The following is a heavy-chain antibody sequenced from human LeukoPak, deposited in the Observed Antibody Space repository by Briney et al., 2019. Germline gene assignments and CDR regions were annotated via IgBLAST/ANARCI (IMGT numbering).Heavy chain of an antibody. CDR2: IYYSGST. Sequence: PSETLSLTCTVSGGSVSSGSYYWSWIRQPPGKGLEWIGYIYYSGSTNYNPSLKSRVTISVDTSKNQFPLKLSSVTAADTAVYYCAREDGDYGATYFDYWGQGTLVTVSS. D-gene: IGHD4-17*01. CDR3: AREDGDYGATYFDY. V-gene: IGHV4-61*01. CDR1: GGSVSSGSYY. J-gene: IGHJ4*02.